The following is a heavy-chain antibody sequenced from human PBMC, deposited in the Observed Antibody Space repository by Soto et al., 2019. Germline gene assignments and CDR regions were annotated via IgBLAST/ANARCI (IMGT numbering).Heavy chain of an antibody. CDR3: ATNMITFGGVIVNDAFDI. D-gene: IGHD3-16*02. V-gene: IGHV4-4*02. J-gene: IGHJ3*02. CDR2: IYHSGST. Sequence: QVQLQESGPGLVKPSGTLSLTCAVSGGSISSSNWWSWVRQPPGKGLEWIGEIYHSGSTNYNPSLKTRDNISVDKSKNQFSLKLSSVTAADTAVYYCATNMITFGGVIVNDAFDIWGQGTMVTVSS. CDR1: GGSISSSNW.